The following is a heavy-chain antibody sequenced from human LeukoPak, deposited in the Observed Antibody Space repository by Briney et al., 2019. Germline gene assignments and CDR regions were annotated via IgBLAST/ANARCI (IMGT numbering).Heavy chain of an antibody. Sequence: SETLSLTCIVSGGSISSYYWSWIRQPPGKGLEWIGEINHSGSTNYNPSLKSRVTISVDTSKNQFSLKLSSVTAADTAVYYCARGWAAYCSGGSCYPFDYWGQGTLVTVSS. CDR3: ARGWAAYCSGGSCYPFDY. V-gene: IGHV4-34*01. J-gene: IGHJ4*02. CDR2: INHSGST. D-gene: IGHD2-15*01. CDR1: GGSISSYY.